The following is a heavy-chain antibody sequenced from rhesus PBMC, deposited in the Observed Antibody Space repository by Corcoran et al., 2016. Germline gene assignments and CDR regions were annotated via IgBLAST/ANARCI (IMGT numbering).Heavy chain of an antibody. CDR2: IYWDDDK. D-gene: IGHD4-35*01. Sequence: QVTLKESGPALVKPTQTLTLTCTFSAFSLSTSGMGVCLLRQPPGKALEWLALIYWDDDKYYSTSLKSRLTISKDTSKNQVVLTMTNMDPVDTATYYCARRHYGNYLSIDYWGQGVLVTVSS. CDR3: ARRHYGNYLSIDY. V-gene: IGHV2-174*01. CDR1: AFSLSTSGMG. J-gene: IGHJ4*01.